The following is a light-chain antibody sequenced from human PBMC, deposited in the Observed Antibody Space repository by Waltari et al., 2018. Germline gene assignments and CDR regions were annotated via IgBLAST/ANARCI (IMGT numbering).Light chain of an antibody. Sequence: EIVLTQSPGTLSLSPGERATLSCRASQSFDSNYFAWFQQRPGQVPRLLIYAASSRATDIPDRFSGSVSGTDFTLTISRLEAEDFAVYYCQQYAKAPDTFGQGTRLEIK. J-gene: IGKJ2*01. V-gene: IGKV3-20*01. CDR3: QQYAKAPDT. CDR2: AAS. CDR1: QSFDSNY.